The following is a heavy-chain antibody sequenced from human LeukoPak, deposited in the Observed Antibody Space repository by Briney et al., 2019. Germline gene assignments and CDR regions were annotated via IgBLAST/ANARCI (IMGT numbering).Heavy chain of an antibody. V-gene: IGHV3-33*01. Sequence: GRSLRLSCAASGFTFSSYGMHWVRQAPGKGLEWVAVIWYDGSNKYYADSVRGRFTISRDNSKNTLFLQMNTLRADDTAVYYCATTKQARRYFDYWGQGTLVTVSS. D-gene: IGHD1-1*01. J-gene: IGHJ4*02. CDR2: IWYDGSNK. CDR1: GFTFSSYG. CDR3: ATTKQARRYFDY.